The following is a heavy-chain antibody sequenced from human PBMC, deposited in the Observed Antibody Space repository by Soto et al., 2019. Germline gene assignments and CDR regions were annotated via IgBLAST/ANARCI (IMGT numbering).Heavy chain of an antibody. D-gene: IGHD6-6*01. Sequence: SETLSLTRNLSGGYISGYCWSWLRLYPGKGLEYFVYSYYRRITTSNSSLKSQVTRAGDTSVNQFALMMNCVTAADTAVYYCARQQLVAFYSALAVWGRGTTVTVS. CDR2: SYYRRIT. J-gene: IGHJ6*01. V-gene: IGHV4-59*01. CDR3: ARQQLVAFYSALAV. CDR1: GGYISGYC.